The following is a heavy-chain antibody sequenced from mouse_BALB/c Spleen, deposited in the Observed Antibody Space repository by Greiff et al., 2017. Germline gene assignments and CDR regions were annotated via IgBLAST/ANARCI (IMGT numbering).Heavy chain of an antibody. CDR1: GFAFSSYD. CDR2: ISSGGGST. Sequence: EVKLVESGGGLVKPGGSLKLSCAASGFAFSSYDMSWVRQTPEKRLEWVAYISSGGGSTYYPDTVKGRFTISRDNAKNTLYLQMSSLKSEDTAMYYCARGSMITGFAYWGQGTLVTVSA. D-gene: IGHD2-4*01. V-gene: IGHV5-12-1*01. J-gene: IGHJ3*01. CDR3: ARGSMITGFAY.